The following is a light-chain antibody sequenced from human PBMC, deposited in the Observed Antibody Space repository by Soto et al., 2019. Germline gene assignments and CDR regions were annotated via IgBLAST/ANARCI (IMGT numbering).Light chain of an antibody. CDR3: QQSYSTLTWT. CDR2: AAF. CDR1: QSISSY. J-gene: IGKJ1*01. V-gene: IGKV1-39*01. Sequence: DIQMTQSPSSLSASVGXRVTITCRASQSISSYLNWYQQKPGKAPKLLIYAAFSLQSGVPSRFSGSGSGTDFTLTICSLQPEDFATYYCQQSYSTLTWTFGQGTKVDIK.